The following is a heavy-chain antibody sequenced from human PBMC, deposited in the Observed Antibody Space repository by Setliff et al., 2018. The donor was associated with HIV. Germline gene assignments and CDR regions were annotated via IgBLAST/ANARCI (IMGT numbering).Heavy chain of an antibody. CDR2: ISGSGGGT. D-gene: IGHD6-13*01. CDR3: ATGNSADTWYHFAY. V-gene: IGHV3-23*01. J-gene: IGHJ4*02. CDR1: GFTFTSYA. Sequence: GSLRLSCAASGFTFTSYAMNWVRQAPGKGLEWVSGISGSGGGTYYADSVKGRFTISRDNSQNALYLQTDSLRAEDPAVDYCATGNSADTWYHFAYWGQGTLVTVSS.